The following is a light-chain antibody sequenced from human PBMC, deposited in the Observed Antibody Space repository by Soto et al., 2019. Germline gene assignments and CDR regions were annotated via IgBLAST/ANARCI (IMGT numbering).Light chain of an antibody. Sequence: IGLTQSPGTLSLSPGGRSTLSCRASQTVISPYRAWYQQKPGQAPRLLTYGASSRATGIPDRFSGSGSGTDFTLTISRLEPEDFAVYYCQQYGSSPITFGQGTRLEI. V-gene: IGKV3-20*01. CDR1: QTVISPY. CDR2: GAS. J-gene: IGKJ5*01. CDR3: QQYGSSPIT.